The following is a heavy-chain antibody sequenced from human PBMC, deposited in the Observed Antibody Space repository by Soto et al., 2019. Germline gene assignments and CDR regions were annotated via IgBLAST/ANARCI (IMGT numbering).Heavy chain of an antibody. J-gene: IGHJ6*02. CDR3: ARQSRDYYYYGMDV. V-gene: IGHV4-39*01. CDR1: GGSISSSSYY. Sequence: SETLSLTCTVSGGSISSSSYYWGWIRQPPGKGLEWIGSIYYSGSTYYNPSLKSRVTISVDTSKNQFSLKLSSVTAADTAVYYCARQSRDYYYYGMDVWGQGTTVTVSS. CDR2: IYYSGST.